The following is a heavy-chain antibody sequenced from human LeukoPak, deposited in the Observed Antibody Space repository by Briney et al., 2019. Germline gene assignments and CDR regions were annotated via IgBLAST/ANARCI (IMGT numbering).Heavy chain of an antibody. CDR2: ISSKSGYI. CDR3: ARDDAILTGLDG. CDR1: GFTFSDYT. Sequence: PGGSLTLSCAASGFTFSDYTMNWVRQAPGKGLEWVSSISSKSGYIYYADSVKGRFTISRDNAKNSLYLQMNSLRAEDTAVYYCARDDAILTGLDGWGQGTLVTVSS. D-gene: IGHD3-9*01. V-gene: IGHV3-21*01. J-gene: IGHJ4*02.